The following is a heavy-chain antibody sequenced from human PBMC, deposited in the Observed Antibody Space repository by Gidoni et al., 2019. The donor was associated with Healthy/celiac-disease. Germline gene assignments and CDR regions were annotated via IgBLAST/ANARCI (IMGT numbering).Heavy chain of an antibody. D-gene: IGHD1-7*01. CDR1: GGPFSSYA. CDR3: GGELELGWFDP. CDR2: IIPLFVTA. V-gene: IGHV1-69*06. Sequence: VQLVQSGAAVKKPGSSVKVSCKPSGGPFSSYAISWVRQSPGQGREWMGGIIPLFVTANYAQKYQGRVTITADKSTSTAYMELSSLRSEDTAVYYWGGELELGWFDPWGQGTLVTVSS. J-gene: IGHJ5*02.